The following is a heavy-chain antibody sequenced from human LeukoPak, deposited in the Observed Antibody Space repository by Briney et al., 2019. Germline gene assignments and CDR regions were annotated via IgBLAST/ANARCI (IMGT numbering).Heavy chain of an antibody. J-gene: IGHJ2*01. Sequence: LSGGSLRLSCAASGFTLSSSWMHWVRQGPGKGLVWVARMNADGRTINYADSVKGRFTISRDNAKNTLYLQMSSLRTEDAAVYYCARAGNYYFDLWGRGTQVTVSS. CDR1: GFTLSSSW. D-gene: IGHD1-7*01. V-gene: IGHV3-74*01. CDR2: MNADGRTI. CDR3: ARAGNYYFDL.